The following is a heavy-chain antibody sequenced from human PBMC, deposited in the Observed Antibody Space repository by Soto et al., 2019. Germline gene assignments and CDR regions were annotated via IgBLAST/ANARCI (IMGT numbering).Heavy chain of an antibody. CDR1: GFTFSSYW. D-gene: IGHD6-6*01. V-gene: IGHV3-74*01. Sequence: GGSLRLSCAASGFTFSSYWMHWVRHAPGKGLVWVSRINSDGSSTSYAYSVKGRFTISKDNAKNTLYLQMNSLRAEDTAVYYGAREDSSSSFAYWGQGTLVTVSS. CDR2: INSDGSST. CDR3: AREDSSSSFAY. J-gene: IGHJ4*02.